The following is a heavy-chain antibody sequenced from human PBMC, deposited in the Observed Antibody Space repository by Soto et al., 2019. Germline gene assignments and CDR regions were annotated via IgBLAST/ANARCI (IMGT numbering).Heavy chain of an antibody. J-gene: IGHJ4*02. Sequence: SETLSLTCTVSGGSISSYYWSWIRQPPGKGLEWIGYISYSGSTNYNPSLKSRVTISVDTSKNQFSLKVSSVTAADTAVYYCARQMTTLTTFDYWGQGTLVTVSS. V-gene: IGHV4-59*01. CDR3: ARQMTTLTTFDY. CDR1: GGSISSYY. CDR2: ISYSGST. D-gene: IGHD4-17*01.